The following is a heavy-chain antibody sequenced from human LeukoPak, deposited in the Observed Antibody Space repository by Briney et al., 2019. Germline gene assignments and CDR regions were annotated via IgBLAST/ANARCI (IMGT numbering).Heavy chain of an antibody. CDR3: ARAYSPGSGHDY. CDR1: GYTFTSYG. D-gene: IGHD3-10*01. J-gene: IGHJ4*02. CDR2: ISAYNGNT. Sequence: ASVKVSCKASGYTFTSYGISGVRQAPGQGLEWMGWISAYNGNTNYAQKLQGRVTMTTDTSTSTASMELRSLRSDDTAVYYCARAYSPGSGHDYWGQGTLVTVSS. V-gene: IGHV1-18*01.